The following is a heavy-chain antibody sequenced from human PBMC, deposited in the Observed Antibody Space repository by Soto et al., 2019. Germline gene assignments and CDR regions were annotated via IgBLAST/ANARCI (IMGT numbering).Heavy chain of an antibody. CDR2: IYYSGST. J-gene: IGHJ4*02. CDR1: GGSVSSGSYY. Sequence: SETLSLTCTVSGGSVSSGSYYWSWIRQPPGKGLEWIGYIYYSGSTYYNPSLKSRVTISVDTSKNQFSLKLSSVTAADTAVYYCARALVGATYDYFDYWGQGTLVTVSS. CDR3: ARALVGATYDYFDY. V-gene: IGHV4-61*01. D-gene: IGHD1-26*01.